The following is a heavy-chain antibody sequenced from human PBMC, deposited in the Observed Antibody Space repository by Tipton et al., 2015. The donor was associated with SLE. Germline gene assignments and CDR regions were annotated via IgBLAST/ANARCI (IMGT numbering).Heavy chain of an antibody. Sequence: TLSLTCTVSGGSISSSSYYWGWIRQPPGKGLEWIGEIYRSGSTNYNPSLKSRVTISVDTSKNQFSLKLSSVTAADTAVYYCASASSGWYAYFDYWGQGTLVTVSS. CDR1: GGSISSSSYY. CDR3: ASASSGWYAYFDY. CDR2: IYRSGST. J-gene: IGHJ4*02. D-gene: IGHD6-19*01. V-gene: IGHV4-39*07.